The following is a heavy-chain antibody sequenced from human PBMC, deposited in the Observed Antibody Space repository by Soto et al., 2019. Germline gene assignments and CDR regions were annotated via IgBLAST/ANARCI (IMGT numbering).Heavy chain of an antibody. V-gene: IGHV4-34*01. CDR1: GGSFSGYY. CDR3: AGGDGGMPFDI. CDR2: INHSGST. J-gene: IGHJ3*02. Sequence: SETLSLTCAVYGGSFSGYYWSWIRQPPGKGLEWIGEINHSGSTNYNPSLKSRVTISVDTSKNQVSLKLSSVTAADTAVYYCAGGDGGMPFDIWGQGTMVTVSS.